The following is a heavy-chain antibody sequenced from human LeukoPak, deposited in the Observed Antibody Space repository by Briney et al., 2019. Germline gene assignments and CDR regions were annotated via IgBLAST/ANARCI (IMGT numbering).Heavy chain of an antibody. CDR2: IYYSGST. CDR3: ARATTGATNWFDP. CDR1: GGSISSYY. V-gene: IGHV4-59*01. D-gene: IGHD1-1*01. Sequence: SETLSLTCTVSGGSISSYYWSWIQQPPGKGLEWIGYIYYSGSTNYNPSLKSRVTISVDTSKNQYSLKLSSVTAADTAVYYCARATTGATNWFDPWGQGTLVTVSS. J-gene: IGHJ5*02.